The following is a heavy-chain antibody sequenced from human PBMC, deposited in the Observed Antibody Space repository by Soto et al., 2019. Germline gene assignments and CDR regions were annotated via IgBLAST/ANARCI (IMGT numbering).Heavy chain of an antibody. V-gene: IGHV1-69*13. CDR1: GYTFTTYD. CDR3: ARERKGMDV. J-gene: IGHJ6*02. Sequence: ASVKVSCKASGYTFTTYDFNWVRQAPGQGLEWMGGIIRIFGTPDYAQRFQGRVTITADESTSTAYMELSSLRSEDTAVYYCARERKGMDVWGQGTTVTVSS. CDR2: IIRIFGTP.